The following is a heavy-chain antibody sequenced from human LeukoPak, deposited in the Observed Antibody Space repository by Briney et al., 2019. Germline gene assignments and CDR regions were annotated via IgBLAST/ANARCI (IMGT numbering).Heavy chain of an antibody. D-gene: IGHD2-2*02. CDR2: ISAYNGNT. V-gene: IGHV1-18*01. CDR3: AREPPAAIRSYNWFDP. CDR1: GYTFTSYG. Sequence: ASVKVSCKASGYTFTSYGISWVRQAPGQGLEWMGWISAYNGNTNYAQKLQGRVTMTTDTSTSTAYMELRSLRSDDTAVYYCAREPPAAIRSYNWFDPWGQGTLVTVSS. J-gene: IGHJ5*02.